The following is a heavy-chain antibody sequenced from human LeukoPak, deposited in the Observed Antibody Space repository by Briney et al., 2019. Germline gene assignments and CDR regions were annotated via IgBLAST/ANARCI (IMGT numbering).Heavy chain of an antibody. D-gene: IGHD1-1*01. V-gene: IGHV4-4*02. CDR3: ARVYPQTDYYYYGMDV. J-gene: IGHJ6*02. CDR1: GGSISSSNW. CDR2: IYHSGST. Sequence: PSETLSLTCTVSGGSISSSNWWSWVRQPPGKGLEWIGEIYHSGSTNYNPSLKSRVTISVDKSKNQFSLKLSSVTAADTAVYYCARVYPQTDYYYYGMDVWGQGTTVTVSS.